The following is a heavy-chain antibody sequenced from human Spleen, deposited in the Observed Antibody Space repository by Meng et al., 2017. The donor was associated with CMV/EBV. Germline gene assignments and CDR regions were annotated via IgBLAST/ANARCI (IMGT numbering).Heavy chain of an antibody. J-gene: IGHJ4*02. CDR3: AKDGRVTYSSGWSSDY. CDR1: GFTFSTYG. CDR2: ISGSGDST. D-gene: IGHD6-19*01. Sequence: GFTFSTYGMSWVRQAPGKGLEWVSTISGSGDSTYYADSVKGRFTISRDNSKNMLNLQMNSLRAEDTALYYCAKDGRVTYSSGWSSDYWGQGTLVTVSS. V-gene: IGHV3-23*01.